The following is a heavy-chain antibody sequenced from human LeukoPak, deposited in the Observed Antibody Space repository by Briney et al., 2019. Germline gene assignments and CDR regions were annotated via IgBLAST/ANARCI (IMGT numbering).Heavy chain of an antibody. V-gene: IGHV4-4*07. Sequence: SETLSLTCTVSGGSISSYYWSWIRQPAGKGLEWIGRIYTSGSTNYNPSLKSRVTMSVDTSKNQFSLKLSSVTAADTAVYYCARTSFSYDSSGYPKYFQHWGQGTLVTVSS. CDR2: IYTSGST. D-gene: IGHD3-22*01. CDR3: ARTSFSYDSSGYPKYFQH. CDR1: GGSISSYY. J-gene: IGHJ1*01.